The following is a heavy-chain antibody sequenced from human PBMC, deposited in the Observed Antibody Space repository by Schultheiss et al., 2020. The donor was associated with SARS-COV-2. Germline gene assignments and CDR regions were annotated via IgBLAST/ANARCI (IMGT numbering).Heavy chain of an antibody. Sequence: SETLSLTFAVYGGSFSGYYWSWIRQPPGKGLEWIGEINHSGSTNYNPSLKSRVTISVDTSKNQFSLKLSSVTAADTAVYYCARAGIAREGYWFDPWGQGTLVTVSS. D-gene: IGHD6-13*01. CDR3: ARAGIAREGYWFDP. J-gene: IGHJ5*02. CDR1: GGSFSGYY. V-gene: IGHV4-34*01. CDR2: INHSGST.